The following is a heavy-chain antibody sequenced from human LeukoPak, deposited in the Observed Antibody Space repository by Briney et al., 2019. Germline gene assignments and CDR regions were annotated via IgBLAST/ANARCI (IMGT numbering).Heavy chain of an antibody. CDR2: MSSSSRTI. CDR3: ARERWGAAAGTDY. V-gene: IGHV3-48*02. J-gene: IGHJ4*02. D-gene: IGHD6-13*01. Sequence: GGFLRLSCAASGFTFSHYTMNWARQAPGKGLEWVSDMSSSSRTISYADSVKGRFTISRDNAKNSLYLQMNSLRDEDTAVYYCARERWGAAAGTDYWGQGTLVTVSS. CDR1: GFTFSHYT.